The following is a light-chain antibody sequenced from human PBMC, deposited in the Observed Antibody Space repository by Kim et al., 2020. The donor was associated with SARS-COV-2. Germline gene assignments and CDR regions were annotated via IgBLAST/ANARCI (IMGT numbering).Light chain of an antibody. Sequence: RERATLACRASQSVRSNLAWYQQKPGQAPRLLIFGASTRATGVPDRFSGSGSGTDFTLPISSLQSDDFAVYYCQQYNNWPPRTFGQGTKVDIK. V-gene: IGKV3-15*01. CDR1: QSVRSN. CDR3: QQYNNWPPRT. J-gene: IGKJ1*01. CDR2: GAS.